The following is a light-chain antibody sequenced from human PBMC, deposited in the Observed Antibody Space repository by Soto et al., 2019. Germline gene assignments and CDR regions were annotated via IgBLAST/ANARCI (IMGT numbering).Light chain of an antibody. CDR1: QSISSW. CDR3: QKYNSAPLT. V-gene: IGKV1-5*01. CDR2: DAS. Sequence: DIQMTQSPSTLSASVGDRVTITCRASQSISSWLAWYQQKPGKAPKLLIYDASSLESGVPSRFSGSGSGTEFTLTINSLQPDDVATYYCQKYNSAPLTFGGGTKVDIK. J-gene: IGKJ4*01.